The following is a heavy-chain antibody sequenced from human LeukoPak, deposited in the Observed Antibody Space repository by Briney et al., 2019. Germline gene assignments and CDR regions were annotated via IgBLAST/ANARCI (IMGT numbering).Heavy chain of an antibody. Sequence: PGGSLRLSCEVSTFTFTPGWMSWVRQAPGKGLEWVAMMKRDGGEKHYVDSVRGRFTITRDNAKNSLYLQMDSLRDEDTAVYYCASLDTAHPSGVHWGQGTLVTVSS. D-gene: IGHD5-18*01. CDR3: ASLDTAHPSGVH. CDR2: MKRDGGEK. V-gene: IGHV3-7*01. J-gene: IGHJ4*02. CDR1: TFTFTPGW.